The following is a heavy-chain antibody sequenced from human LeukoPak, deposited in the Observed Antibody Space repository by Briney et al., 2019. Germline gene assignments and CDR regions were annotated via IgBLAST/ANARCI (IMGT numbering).Heavy chain of an antibody. CDR1: GFTFSSYA. J-gene: IGHJ4*02. V-gene: IGHV3-23*01. CDR2: ISGSGGST. CDR3: AKDLDIVVVVAAYFDY. D-gene: IGHD2-15*01. Sequence: GGSLRLSCAASGFTFSSYAMSWVRQAPGKGLEWVSAISGSGGSTYYADSMKGRFTISRDNSKNTLYLQMNSLRAEDTAVYYCAKDLDIVVVVAAYFDYWGQGTLVTVSS.